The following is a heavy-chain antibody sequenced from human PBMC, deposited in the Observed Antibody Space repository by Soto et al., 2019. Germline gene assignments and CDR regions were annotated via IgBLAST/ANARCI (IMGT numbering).Heavy chain of an antibody. CDR3: GKERRGSGWSVCNF. Sequence: GGSLRLSCVDPGFTFTTYAMNWVRQGPGTRLEWVADISGSGDSARYADSVRGRFTISRDNSRDTLYLQMNSLRVDDTAVYYCGKERRGSGWSVCNFWGQGALVTVSS. CDR1: GFTFTTYA. J-gene: IGHJ4*02. CDR2: ISGSGDSA. V-gene: IGHV3-23*01. D-gene: IGHD6-19*01.